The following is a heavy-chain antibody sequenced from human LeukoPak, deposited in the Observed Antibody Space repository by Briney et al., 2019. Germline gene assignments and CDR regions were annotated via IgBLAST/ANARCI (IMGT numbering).Heavy chain of an antibody. CDR3: AKEDVVVITIRYFQH. V-gene: IGHV3-30*18. CDR2: ISYDGSNK. CDR1: GFTFSSYG. J-gene: IGHJ1*01. Sequence: PGRSLRLSCAASGFTFSSYGMHWVRQAPGKGLEWVAVISYDGSNKYYADSVKGRFTISRDNSKNTLYLRMNSLRTEDTAIYYCAKEDVVVITIRYFQHWGQGTLVTVSS. D-gene: IGHD3-22*01.